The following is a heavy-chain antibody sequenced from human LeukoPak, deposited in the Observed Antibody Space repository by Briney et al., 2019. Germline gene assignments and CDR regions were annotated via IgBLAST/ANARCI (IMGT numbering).Heavy chain of an antibody. J-gene: IGHJ4*02. Sequence: PGRSLRLSCAASGFTFNIFGIHWVRQAPGKGLEWVAAISPDGNLEYYTESVKGRFTVSRDNSNNMIYLQMNSLRGEDSAVYYCAKINNYDDYWGQGTLVTVSS. D-gene: IGHD3-22*01. V-gene: IGHV3-30*18. CDR3: AKINNYDDY. CDR2: ISPDGNLE. CDR1: GFTFNIFG.